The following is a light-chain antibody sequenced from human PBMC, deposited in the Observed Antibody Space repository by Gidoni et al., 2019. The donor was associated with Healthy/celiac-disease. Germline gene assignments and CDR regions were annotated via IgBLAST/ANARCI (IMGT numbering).Light chain of an antibody. CDR1: QSISSW. Sequence: DIQMTQSPSTLSASVGDRVTITCRASQSISSWLAWYQQKPGKAPKLLIYDASSLESGVPSRFSGSGSGTEFTLTISSLQPDDFATYYCQQYNSYRWTFXQXTKVXIK. CDR3: QQYNSYRWT. CDR2: DAS. J-gene: IGKJ1*01. V-gene: IGKV1-5*01.